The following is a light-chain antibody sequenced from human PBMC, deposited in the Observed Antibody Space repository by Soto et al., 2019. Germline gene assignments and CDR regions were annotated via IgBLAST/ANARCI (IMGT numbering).Light chain of an antibody. CDR3: QSYDSSLSGVV. Sequence: QSVLTQPPSVSGAPGQRVTISCTGSSSNIGAGYDVHWYRQLPGTAPKLLIYGNSNRPSGVPDRFSGSKSGTSASLAITGLQDKDEADYYCQSYDSSLSGVVFGGGTKVTVL. V-gene: IGLV1-40*01. CDR1: SSNIGAGYD. J-gene: IGLJ2*01. CDR2: GNS.